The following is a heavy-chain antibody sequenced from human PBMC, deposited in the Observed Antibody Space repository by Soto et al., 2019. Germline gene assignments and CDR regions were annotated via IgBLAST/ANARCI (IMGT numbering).Heavy chain of an antibody. CDR2: LSLDGSNK. J-gene: IGHJ5*02. V-gene: IGHV3-30*04. Sequence: GGSLILSCADSGFTFGSFFMHWVRQAPGKGLEWVAALSLDGSNKNYADSVKGRFTISRDNSKSTLYLQMNSLTIEDTAVYYCARTLRDYGDYANWFDPWGQGTLVTVSS. CDR3: ARTLRDYGDYANWFDP. D-gene: IGHD4-17*01. CDR1: GFTFGSFF.